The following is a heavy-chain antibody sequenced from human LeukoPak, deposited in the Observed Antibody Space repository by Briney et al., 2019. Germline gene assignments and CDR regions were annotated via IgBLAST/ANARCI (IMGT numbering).Heavy chain of an antibody. CDR2: IRSTPYGGTT. CDR1: GFTFGDYA. V-gene: IGHV3-49*04. D-gene: IGHD3-22*01. Sequence: GGSLRLSCTASGFTFGDYAMSWVRQAPGKGLEWVGFIRSTPYGGTTEYAASVKGRFTISRDDSKSIAYLQMNSLKTEDTAVYYCSREIHYYYSSGYSYYFDYWGQGTLATVSS. CDR3: SREIHYYYSSGYSYYFDY. J-gene: IGHJ4*02.